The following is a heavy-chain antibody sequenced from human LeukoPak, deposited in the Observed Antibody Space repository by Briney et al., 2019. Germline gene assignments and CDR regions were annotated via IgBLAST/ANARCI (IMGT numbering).Heavy chain of an antibody. Sequence: GGSLRLSCAASGFTFNNYGMHWVRQAPGKGLEWVAIISYDGRNIHYPDSVKGRFTISRDISTDTLWLQMDSLRTEDTAVYYCAKGPLRGTAAAIDYWGQGTLVTVSS. CDR3: AKGPLRGTAAAIDY. V-gene: IGHV3-30*18. J-gene: IGHJ4*02. D-gene: IGHD2-2*01. CDR1: GFTFNNYG. CDR2: ISYDGRNI.